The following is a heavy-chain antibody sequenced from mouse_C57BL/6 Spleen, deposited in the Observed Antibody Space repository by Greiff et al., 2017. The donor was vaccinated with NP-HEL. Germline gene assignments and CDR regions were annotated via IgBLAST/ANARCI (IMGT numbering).Heavy chain of an antibody. J-gene: IGHJ3*01. Sequence: VQLQQSGAELVKPGASVKMSCKASGYTFTSYWITWVKQRPGQGLEWIGDIYPGSGSTNYNEKFKSKATLTVDTSSSTAYMQLSSLTSEDSAVYYCARGGLRLRCFAYWGQGTLVTVSA. D-gene: IGHD3-2*02. V-gene: IGHV1-55*01. CDR1: GYTFTSYW. CDR3: ARGGLRLRCFAY. CDR2: IYPGSGST.